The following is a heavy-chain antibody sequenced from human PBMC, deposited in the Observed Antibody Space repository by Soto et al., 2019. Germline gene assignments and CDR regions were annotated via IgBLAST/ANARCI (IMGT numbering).Heavy chain of an antibody. CDR3: GKVADSGYYTVDR. CDR2: ISYDGSNK. D-gene: IGHD3-22*01. CDR1: GFTFSSYG. V-gene: IGHV3-30*18. J-gene: IGHJ5*02. Sequence: GGSLRLSCAASGFTFSSYGMHWVRQAPGKGLEWVAVISYDGSNKYYADSVKGRFTISRDNSKNTLYLQMDSLRVEDTAVYYCGKVADSGYYTVDRWGQAPLVTVSS.